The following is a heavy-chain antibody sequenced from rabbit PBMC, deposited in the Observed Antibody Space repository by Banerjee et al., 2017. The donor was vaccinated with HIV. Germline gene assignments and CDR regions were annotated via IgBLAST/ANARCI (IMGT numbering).Heavy chain of an antibody. J-gene: IGHJ6*01. Sequence: QSLEESGGGLVKPGASLTLTCKASGFSFSSGYDMCWVRQAPGKGLEWIACIYAGNSGASYYASWAKGRFTISKTSSTTVTLQMTSLTAADTATYFCARDLSYYYDMDLWGQGTLVTVS. V-gene: IGHV1S40*01. CDR1: GFSFSSGYD. CDR3: ARDLSYYYDMDL. CDR2: IYAGNSGAS.